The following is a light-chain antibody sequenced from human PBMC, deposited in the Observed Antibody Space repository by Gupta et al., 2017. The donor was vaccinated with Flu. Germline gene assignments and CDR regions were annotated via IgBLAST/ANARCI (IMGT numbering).Light chain of an antibody. CDR3: QQHSNWPPIT. CDR1: QSVSFY. J-gene: IGKJ5*01. CDR2: DAS. Sequence: ATLFLSPGERATPSCRASQSVSFYLAWYQQKPGQAPRLLIYDASNSATGIPARFSGSGSGTDVNLTISSREPEDFAMYYCQQHSNWPPITFGQGTRLEIK. V-gene: IGKV3-11*01.